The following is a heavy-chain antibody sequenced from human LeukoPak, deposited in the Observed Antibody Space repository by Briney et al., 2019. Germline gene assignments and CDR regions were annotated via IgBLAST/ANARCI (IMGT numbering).Heavy chain of an antibody. V-gene: IGHV5-51*01. J-gene: IGHJ4*02. D-gene: IGHD6-19*01. CDR2: IYAGDSDT. CDR3: ARLAVAGPRGNDY. Sequence: GASLQISCKGSGSIFTSYWIGWVRQLPGKGLEWMGIIYAGDSDTRYSPSFQGQVTISADKSISTAYLQWSSLKASDTAMYYCARLAVAGPRGNDYWGQGTLVTVSS. CDR1: GSIFTSYW.